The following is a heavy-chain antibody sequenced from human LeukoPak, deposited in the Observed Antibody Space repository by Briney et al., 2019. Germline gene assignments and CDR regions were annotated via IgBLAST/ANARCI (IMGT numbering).Heavy chain of an antibody. CDR2: ISSSSSYI. CDR1: GFTFSSYS. Sequence: GGSLRLSCAASGFTFSSYSMNWVRQAPGKGLEWVSSISSSSSYIYYADSVKGRFTISRDNAKNSLYLQMNSLRAEDTAVYYCARSRGPRITMIVVVVEEVDPFDYWGQGTLVTVPS. J-gene: IGHJ4*02. CDR3: ARSRGPRITMIVVVVEEVDPFDY. D-gene: IGHD3-22*01. V-gene: IGHV3-21*01.